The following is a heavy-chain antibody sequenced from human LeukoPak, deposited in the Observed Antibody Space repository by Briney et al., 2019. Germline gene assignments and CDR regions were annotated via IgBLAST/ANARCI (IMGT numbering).Heavy chain of an antibody. CDR1: GFTFSSYS. CDR2: ISSSSSTI. V-gene: IGHV3-48*01. J-gene: IGHJ4*02. CDR3: ARDEVATLFDY. Sequence: GGSLRLSCAASGFTFSSYSMTWVLQAPGKGLEWVSYISSSSSTIYYADSVKGRFTISRDNAKNSLYLQMNSLRAEDTAVYYCARDEVATLFDYWGQGTLVTVSS. D-gene: IGHD5-12*01.